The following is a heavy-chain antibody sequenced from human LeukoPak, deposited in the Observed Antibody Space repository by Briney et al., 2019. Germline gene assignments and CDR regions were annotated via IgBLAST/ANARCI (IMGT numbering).Heavy chain of an antibody. CDR3: ATDSYYYGSGSPVD. V-gene: IGHV1-2*02. CDR2: INPSSGGA. CDR1: GYTFTGYY. D-gene: IGHD3-10*01. Sequence: ASVKVSCKASGYTFTGYYIHWVRQAPGQGLEWMGWINPSSGGAKYAQNFQGRVIMTTDTSVSTAYTELSSLRSEDTAVYYCATDSYYYGSGSPVDWGQGTLVTVSS. J-gene: IGHJ4*02.